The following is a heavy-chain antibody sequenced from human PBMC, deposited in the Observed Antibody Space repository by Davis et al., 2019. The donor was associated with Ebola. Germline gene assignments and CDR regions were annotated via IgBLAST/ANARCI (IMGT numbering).Heavy chain of an antibody. V-gene: IGHV4-59*12. J-gene: IGHJ4*02. CDR1: GDSMSDYY. CDR2: IYYSGTT. CDR3: ARTFTVDTPIIDY. D-gene: IGHD5-18*01. Sequence: SETLSLTCTVSGDSMSDYYYNWIRQPPGRGLEWIGNIYYSGTTNLNPSLKSRVTISGDTSKNQFSLKLNSVTAADTAVYYCARTFTVDTPIIDYWGQGALVTVSS.